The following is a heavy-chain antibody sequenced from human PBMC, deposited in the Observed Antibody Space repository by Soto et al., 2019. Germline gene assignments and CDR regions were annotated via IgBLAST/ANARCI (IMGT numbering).Heavy chain of an antibody. V-gene: IGHV1-46*01. J-gene: IGHJ6*02. CDR2: INPSGGST. CDR1: GYTFTSYY. CDR3: AIGAGTEDYYYYGMDV. Sequence: QVQLVQSGAEVKKPGASVKVSCKASGYTFTSYYMHWVRQAPGQGLEWMVIINPSGGSTSYAQKFLGRVTMTRDTSTSTVYMELSSLRSEDTAVYYCAIGAGTEDYYYYGMDVWGQGTTVTVSS. D-gene: IGHD6-19*01.